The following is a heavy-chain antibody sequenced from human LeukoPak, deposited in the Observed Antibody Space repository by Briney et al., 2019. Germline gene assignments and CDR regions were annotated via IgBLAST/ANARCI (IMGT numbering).Heavy chain of an antibody. CDR3: TKAPLMSCTGAFCYPFDS. Sequence: PGGSLRLSCTGSGFTFGDYGMSWVRQTPGKGLEWVSATVGSRPDTYHADSVKGRFTVSRDNSRNTLCLQMSNLRIEDSAVYYCTKAPLMSCTGAFCYPFDSWGQGVLVTVSS. V-gene: IGHV3-23*01. J-gene: IGHJ4*02. D-gene: IGHD2-8*02. CDR1: GFTFGDYG. CDR2: TVGSRPDT.